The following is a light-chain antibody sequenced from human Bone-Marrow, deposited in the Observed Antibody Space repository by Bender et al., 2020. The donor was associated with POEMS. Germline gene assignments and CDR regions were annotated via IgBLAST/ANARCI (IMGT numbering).Light chain of an antibody. Sequence: QSALTQPASVSGSPGQSITISCTGSSSDIGAYNYVSWYQQHPGKAPKLVIYEVNNRPSGVSNRFSGSTSGNTASLTISGLQAEDEADYYCTSYTTTSTPVVFGGGTKLTVL. CDR1: SSDIGAYNY. CDR2: EVN. J-gene: IGLJ2*01. V-gene: IGLV2-14*01. CDR3: TSYTTTSTPVV.